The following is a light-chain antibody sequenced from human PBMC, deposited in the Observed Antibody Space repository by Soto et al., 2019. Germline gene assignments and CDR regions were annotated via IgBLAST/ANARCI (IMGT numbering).Light chain of an antibody. CDR3: QQKGT. V-gene: IGKV1-39*01. Sequence: IQMTQSPSSLSASLGDRVTITCRASQSISSYLNWYQQKPGKAPKLLIYAASSLQSGVPSRFSGSGAGTDFTLTISSLQPEDFATYYCQQKGTFGQGTRLEIK. J-gene: IGKJ5*01. CDR1: QSISSY. CDR2: AAS.